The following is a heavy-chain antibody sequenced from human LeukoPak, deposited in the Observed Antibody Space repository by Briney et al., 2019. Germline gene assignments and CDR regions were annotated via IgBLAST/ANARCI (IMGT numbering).Heavy chain of an antibody. V-gene: IGHV4-34*01. Sequence: SETLSLTCAVYGGSFSGYYSSWIRQPPGKGLEWIGEINHSGNTRYNPSLKSRVSMSADTSKNQFSLKVRSVTAADTAVYYCARESEETDFDYWGQGTLVTVSS. D-gene: IGHD2-21*02. CDR2: INHSGNT. CDR3: ARESEETDFDY. CDR1: GGSFSGYY. J-gene: IGHJ4*02.